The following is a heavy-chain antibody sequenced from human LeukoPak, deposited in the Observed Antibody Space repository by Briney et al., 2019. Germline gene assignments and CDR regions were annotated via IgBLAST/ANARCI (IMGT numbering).Heavy chain of an antibody. J-gene: IGHJ5*02. CDR1: GFTFDDYA. CDR3: AKDGIAAAGTNWFDP. V-gene: IGHV3-9*01. Sequence: SLRLSCAASGFTFDDYAMHWVRQAPGKGLEWVSGISWNSGSIGYADSVKGRFTISRDNAKNSLYLQMNSLRAEDTALYYCAKDGIAAAGTNWFDPWGQGTLVTVSS. CDR2: ISWNSGSI. D-gene: IGHD6-13*01.